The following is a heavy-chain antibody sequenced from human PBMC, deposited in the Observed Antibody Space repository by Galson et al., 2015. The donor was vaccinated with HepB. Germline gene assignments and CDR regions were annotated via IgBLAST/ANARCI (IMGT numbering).Heavy chain of an antibody. J-gene: IGHJ4*02. V-gene: IGHV1-24*01. CDR2: FDPEDGET. D-gene: IGHD2-15*01. Sequence: SVKVSCKVSGYTLTDLSMHWVRQAPGKGLEWMGGFDPEDGETIYAQKFQGRVTMTEDTSTDTAYMELSSLRSEDTAVYYCATMAILHRPYYFDYWGQGTLVTVSS. CDR1: GYTLTDLS. CDR3: ATMAILHRPYYFDY.